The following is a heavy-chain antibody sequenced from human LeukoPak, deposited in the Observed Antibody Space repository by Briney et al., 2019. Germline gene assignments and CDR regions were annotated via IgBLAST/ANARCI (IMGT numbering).Heavy chain of an antibody. CDR1: GFTFTTYG. CDR2: IPYDRTYE. Sequence: GGSLRLSCAASGFTFTTYGMHWVRQAPGKGLEWVALIPYDRTYEYYADSVKGRFTISRDNSKNTLYLQMNSLRAEDTAVYYCAKDYRRYDSSGYPADYWGQGTLVTVSS. CDR3: AKDYRRYDSSGYPADY. J-gene: IGHJ4*02. D-gene: IGHD3-22*01. V-gene: IGHV3-30*02.